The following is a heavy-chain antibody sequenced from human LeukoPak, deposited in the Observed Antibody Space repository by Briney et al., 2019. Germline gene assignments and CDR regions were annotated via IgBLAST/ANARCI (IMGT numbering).Heavy chain of an antibody. J-gene: IGHJ4*02. CDR1: GFSIGSGYY. V-gene: IGHV4-38-2*02. CDR3: AREAERRVVN. D-gene: IGHD1-1*01. CDR2: IHPSGTM. Sequence: PSETLSLTCVVSGFSIGSGYYWGWIRQPPGKGLEWIGNIHPSGTMFHNSSLNSRVTMSIDTSKNQFSLKLSSVTAADTAVYCAREAERRVVNWGQGTLVTVSS.